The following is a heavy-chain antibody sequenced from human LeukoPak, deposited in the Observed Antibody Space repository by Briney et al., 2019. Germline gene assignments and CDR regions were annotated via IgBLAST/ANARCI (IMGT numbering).Heavy chain of an antibody. J-gene: IGHJ4*02. CDR2: IYYSGST. Sequence: SSETLSLTCTVSGGSISSGDYYWSWIRQPPGKGLEWIGYIYYSGSTYYNPSLKSRVTISVDTSKNQFSLKLSSVTAADTAVYYCARARGEYCSSTSCYNYFDYWGQGTLVTVSS. V-gene: IGHV4-30-4*08. D-gene: IGHD2-2*02. CDR1: GGSISSGDYY. CDR3: ARARGEYCSSTSCYNYFDY.